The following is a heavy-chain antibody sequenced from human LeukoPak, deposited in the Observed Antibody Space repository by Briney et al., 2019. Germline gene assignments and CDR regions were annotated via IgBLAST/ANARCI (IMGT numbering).Heavy chain of an antibody. Sequence: SVKVSCKASGGTFSSYAISWVRQAPGQGLEWMGRIIPIFGTANYAQKFQGRVTITTDESTSTAYMELSSLRSEDTAVYYCARSRGYYYDSSGYNWFDPWGQGTLVTVSS. D-gene: IGHD3-22*01. V-gene: IGHV1-69*05. J-gene: IGHJ5*02. CDR1: GGTFSSYA. CDR2: IIPIFGTA. CDR3: ARSRGYYYDSSGYNWFDP.